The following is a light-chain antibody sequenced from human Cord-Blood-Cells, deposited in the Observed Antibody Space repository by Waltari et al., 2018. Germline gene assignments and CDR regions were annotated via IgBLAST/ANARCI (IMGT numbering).Light chain of an antibody. V-gene: IGKV4-1*01. Sequence: QSPDSLAVSLGERATINCKSSQSVLYSSNNKNYLAWYQQKPGQPPKLLIYWASTRESGVPDRFSGSGSGPDFTLTISSLQAEDVAVYYCQQYYSTPYSFGQGTKLEIK. J-gene: IGKJ2*03. CDR1: QSVLYSSNNKNY. CDR2: WAS. CDR3: QQYYSTPYS.